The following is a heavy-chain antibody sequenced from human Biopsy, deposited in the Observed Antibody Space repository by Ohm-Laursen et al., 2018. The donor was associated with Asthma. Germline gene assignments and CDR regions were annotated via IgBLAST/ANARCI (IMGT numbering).Heavy chain of an antibody. D-gene: IGHD5-12*01. CDR2: LIPVLGTP. V-gene: IGHV1-69*13. CDR1: GDSFSNYA. CDR3: ARGYSGSDRIVYYYSGLEV. Sequence: SVKVSCKASGDSFSNYAISWVRQAPGQGLEWMGGLIPVLGTPDHAQMFEGRVTITADESTSTAYMEQSSLSSEDTAVYYCARGYSGSDRIVYYYSGLEVWGQGTTVTVSS. J-gene: IGHJ6*02.